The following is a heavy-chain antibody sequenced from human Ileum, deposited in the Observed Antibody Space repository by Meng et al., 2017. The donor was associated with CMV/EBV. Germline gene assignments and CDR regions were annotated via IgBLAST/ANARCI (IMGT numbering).Heavy chain of an antibody. Sequence: QVQLQEAGPGLVKPSETLSLTCTASGDFANNFYWTWVRQPAGKGLEWIGRINAGGSTNDNPSLKSRVTMSVDTSKNQFSLKVTSVTAADTAVYYCAREENTVNQFEYWGQGTLVTVSS. D-gene: IGHD4-17*01. CDR3: AREENTVNQFEY. CDR2: INAGGST. CDR1: GDFANNFY. J-gene: IGHJ4*02. V-gene: IGHV4-4*07.